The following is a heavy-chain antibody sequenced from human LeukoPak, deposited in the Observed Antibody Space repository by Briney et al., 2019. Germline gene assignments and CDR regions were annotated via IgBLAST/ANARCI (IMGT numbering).Heavy chain of an antibody. J-gene: IGHJ6*03. CDR2: LHTSGNN. CDR3: ARGNYYYYMDV. Sequence: PSETLSLTCSVSGVSISSYYWNWIRQPAGKGLEWIGRLHTSGNNNYNPSLKSRVTMSVDPSKNQFSLKLNSVTAADTAVYYCARGNYYYYMDVWGKGTTVTVSS. CDR1: GVSISSYY. V-gene: IGHV4-4*07.